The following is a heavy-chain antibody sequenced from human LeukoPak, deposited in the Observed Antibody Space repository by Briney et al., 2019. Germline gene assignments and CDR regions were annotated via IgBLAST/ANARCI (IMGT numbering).Heavy chain of an antibody. CDR2: VLPFFGTA. CDR3: ARDYDSSGFYYWGTFGY. D-gene: IGHD3-22*01. J-gene: IGHJ4*02. V-gene: IGHV1-69*05. Sequence: SVKVSCKASGGTFSSYALGWVRQAPGQGREWMGGVLPFFGTANYAQKFQGRVTITTDESTSTSYMELSSLRSEDTAVYYCARDYDSSGFYYWGTFGYWGQGTLVTVSS. CDR1: GGTFSSYA.